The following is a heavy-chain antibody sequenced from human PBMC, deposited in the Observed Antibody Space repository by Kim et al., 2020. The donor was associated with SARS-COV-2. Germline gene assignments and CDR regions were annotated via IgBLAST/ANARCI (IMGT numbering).Heavy chain of an antibody. J-gene: IGHJ5*02. CDR1: GFTFSSYA. V-gene: IGHV3-30*04. CDR3: ARSLIVVVIMDIWFDP. D-gene: IGHD3-22*01. Sequence: GGSLRLSCAASGFTFSSYAMHWVRQAPGKGLEWVAVISYDGSNKYYADSVKGRFTISRDNSKNTLYLQMNSLRAEDTAVYYCARSLIVVVIMDIWFDPWGQGTLVTVSS. CDR2: ISYDGSNK.